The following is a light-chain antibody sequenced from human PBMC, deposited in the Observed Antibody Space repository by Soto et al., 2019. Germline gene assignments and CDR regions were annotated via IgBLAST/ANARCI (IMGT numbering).Light chain of an antibody. CDR2: AAS. Sequence: DIQMTQSPSSLSASVGDRVSISCRASQGISKYLAWYQQKPGKVPKVLIYAASTLQSGVPSRFSGSGSGTDFTLTISTLHTADVATYYGQKYNSAPLTFGGGTKVEIK. CDR3: QKYNSAPLT. V-gene: IGKV1-27*01. J-gene: IGKJ4*01. CDR1: QGISKY.